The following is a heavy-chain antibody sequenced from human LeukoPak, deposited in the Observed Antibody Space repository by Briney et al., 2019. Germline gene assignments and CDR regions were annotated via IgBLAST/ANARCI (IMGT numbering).Heavy chain of an antibody. Sequence: PGGSLRLSCAASGFTFGSYSMNWVRQAPGKGLEWVSSISSSSSYIYYADSVKGRFTISRDNAKNSLYLQMNSLRAEDTAVYYCARAAAMVGRRHFDYWGQGTLVTVSS. CDR2: ISSSSSYI. V-gene: IGHV3-21*01. D-gene: IGHD5-18*01. J-gene: IGHJ4*02. CDR3: ARAAAMVGRRHFDY. CDR1: GFTFGSYS.